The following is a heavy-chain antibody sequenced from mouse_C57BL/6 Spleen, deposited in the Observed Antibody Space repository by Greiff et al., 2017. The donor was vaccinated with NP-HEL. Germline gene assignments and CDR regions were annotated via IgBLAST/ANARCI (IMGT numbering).Heavy chain of an antibody. CDR1: GYTFTSYW. J-gene: IGHJ4*01. Sequence: QVQLQQPGAELVKPGASVKVSCKASGYTFTSYWMHWVKQRPGQGLEWIERIHPSDSDTNYNQKFKGKATLTVDKSSSTAYMQLSSLTSEDSAVYYCAIGVIYDYDFYYAMDYWGQGTSVTVSS. D-gene: IGHD2-4*01. CDR2: IHPSDSDT. CDR3: AIGVIYDYDFYYAMDY. V-gene: IGHV1-74*01.